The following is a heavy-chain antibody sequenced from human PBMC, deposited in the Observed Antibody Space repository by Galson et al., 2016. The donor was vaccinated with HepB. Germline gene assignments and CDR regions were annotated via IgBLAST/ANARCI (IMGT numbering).Heavy chain of an antibody. CDR1: GDSVSSNSAA. CDR3: ARGKDLSIAVARDWYFDL. CDR2: TYYRSKWYS. J-gene: IGHJ2*01. V-gene: IGHV6-1*01. D-gene: IGHD6-19*01. Sequence: CAISGDSVSSNSAAWNWIRQSPSRGLEWLGRTYYRSKWYSDSAVSVKSRITINPDTSKNQFSLQLNSVTPDDTAVYYCARGKDLSIAVARDWYFDLWGRGTLVTVSS.